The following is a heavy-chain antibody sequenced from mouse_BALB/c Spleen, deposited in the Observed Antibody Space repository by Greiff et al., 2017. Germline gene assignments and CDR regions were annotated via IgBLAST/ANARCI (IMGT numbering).Heavy chain of an antibody. CDR2: IRNKANGYTT. CDR1: GFTFTDYY. CDR3: ARAGYDGGRFFAY. V-gene: IGHV7-3*02. Sequence: EVQRVESGGGLVQPGGSLRLSCATSGFTFTDYYMSWVRQPPGKALEWLGFIRNKANGYTTEYSASVQGRFTISRDNSQHILNLHMNTLKAEDSATDSCARAGYDGGRFFAYWGQGTTLTVSS. J-gene: IGHJ2*01. D-gene: IGHD2-3*01.